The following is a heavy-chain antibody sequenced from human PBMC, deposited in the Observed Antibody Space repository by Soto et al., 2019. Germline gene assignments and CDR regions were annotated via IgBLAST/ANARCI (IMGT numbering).Heavy chain of an antibody. CDR2: ISAYNGNT. Sequence: ASVKVSCKASGYTFTGYGVSWVRQAPGQGLEWMGWISAYNGNTNYAQKLQGRVTMTTDTSTSTAYMELRSLRSDDTAVYYCATPRLAVAGDIRDYWGQGTLVTVSS. CDR1: GYTFTGYG. D-gene: IGHD6-19*01. CDR3: ATPRLAVAGDIRDY. J-gene: IGHJ4*02. V-gene: IGHV1-18*01.